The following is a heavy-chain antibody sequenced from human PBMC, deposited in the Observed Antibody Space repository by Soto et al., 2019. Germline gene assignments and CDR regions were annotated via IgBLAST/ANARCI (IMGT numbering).Heavy chain of an antibody. V-gene: IGHV5-51*01. Sequence: EVQLVQSGAEVKKPGESLKISCSGSGYSFINDWIGWVRQMPGKGLEWMGIIYLGDSDTRYSPSFQGQVTISADKSITTAYLQWNRLKASDTAIYYCARRTANPSWYFDLWGRGTLVTVSS. CDR1: GYSFINDW. J-gene: IGHJ2*01. CDR3: ARRTANPSWYFDL. D-gene: IGHD2-21*02. CDR2: IYLGDSDT.